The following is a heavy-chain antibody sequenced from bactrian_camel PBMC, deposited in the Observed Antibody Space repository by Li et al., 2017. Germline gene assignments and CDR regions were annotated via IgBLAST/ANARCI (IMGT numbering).Heavy chain of an antibody. J-gene: IGHJ4*01. D-gene: IGHD6*01. Sequence: QVQLVESGGGSVQSGGSLRLSCGTSGDTFSGRCVAWFRQAPGKEREGVASIYTGAGSTFYTDAVKGRLTVSQDTAENMVYLQMNNLKPEDTGTYVCATHSRRNFYKCDSWRQRGLDHWGQGTQVTVS. CDR2: IYTGAGST. CDR1: GDTFSGRC. V-gene: IGHV3S1*01. CDR3: ATHSRRNFYKCDSWRQRGLDH.